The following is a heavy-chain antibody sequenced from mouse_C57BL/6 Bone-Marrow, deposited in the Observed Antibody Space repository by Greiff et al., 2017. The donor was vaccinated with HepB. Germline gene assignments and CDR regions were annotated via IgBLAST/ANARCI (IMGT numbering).Heavy chain of an antibody. CDR2: ISDGGSYT. V-gene: IGHV5-4*01. D-gene: IGHD3-1*01. CDR3: AKANLGPFDY. CDR1: GFTFSSYA. J-gene: IGHJ2*01. Sequence: EVQRVESGGGLVKPGGSLKLSCAASGFTFSSYAMSWVRQTPEKRLEWVATISDGGSYTDYPDNVKGRFTISRDNAKNNLYLQMSHLKSEDTAMYYCAKANLGPFDYWGQGTTLTVSS.